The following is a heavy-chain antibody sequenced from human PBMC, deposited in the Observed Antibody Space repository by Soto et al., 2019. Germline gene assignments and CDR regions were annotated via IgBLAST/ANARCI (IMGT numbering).Heavy chain of an antibody. V-gene: IGHV1-8*02. J-gene: IGHJ3*02. CDR3: ARDFSDVVQIDAFDI. D-gene: IGHD2-15*01. CDR1: GGTFSSYT. CDR2: MNPNSGNT. Sequence: GASVKVSCKASGGTFSSYTISWVRQAPGQGLEWMGRMNPNSGNTGYAQKFQGRVTMTRNTSISTAYMELSSLRSEDTAVYYCARDFSDVVQIDAFDIWGQGTMVTVSS.